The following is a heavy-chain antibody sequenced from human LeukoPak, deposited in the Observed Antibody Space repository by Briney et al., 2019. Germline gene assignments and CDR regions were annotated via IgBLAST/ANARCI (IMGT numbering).Heavy chain of an antibody. CDR2: IYYSGST. V-gene: IGHV4-31*03. CDR3: ASSSGWYHGAFDI. J-gene: IGHJ3*02. Sequence: SQTLSLTCTVSGGSLSSGGYYWSWIRQHPGKGLEWIGYIYYSGSTYYHPSLKSRVTLSVDTSKNQSSLKLSSVTAADTAVYYCASSSGWYHGAFDIWGQGTMVTVSS. D-gene: IGHD6-19*01. CDR1: GGSLSSGGYY.